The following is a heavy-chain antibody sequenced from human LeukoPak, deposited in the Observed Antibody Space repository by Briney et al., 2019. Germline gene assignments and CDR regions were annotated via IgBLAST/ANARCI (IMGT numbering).Heavy chain of an antibody. J-gene: IGHJ3*02. V-gene: IGHV4-30-2*01. CDR1: GGSISSGGYS. CDR3: ARGQNWGDAFDI. Sequence: PSQTLSLTCAVSGGSISSGGYSWSWIRQPPGKGLEWIGYIYHSGSTYYNPSLKSRVTMSVDRSKNQFSLKLSSVTAADTAVYYCARGQNWGDAFDIWGQGTMVTVSS. D-gene: IGHD7-27*01. CDR2: IYHSGST.